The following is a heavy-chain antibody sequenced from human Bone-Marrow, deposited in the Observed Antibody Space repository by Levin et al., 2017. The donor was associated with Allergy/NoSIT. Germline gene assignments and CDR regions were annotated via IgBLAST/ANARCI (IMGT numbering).Heavy chain of an antibody. D-gene: IGHD2-15*01. CDR1: GASISSSSFW. CDR2: IYYNGDT. J-gene: IGHJ4*02. CDR3: GRDEGCSGGRCYDY. V-gene: IGHV4-39*02. Sequence: GSLRLSCTVSGASISSSSFWWGWIRQPPGKGLEWITSIYYNGDTYYNPSLKSRVTISMDKSMNQFSLKLSSVTAADTAVYYCGRDEGCSGGRCYDYWGQGTLVTVSS.